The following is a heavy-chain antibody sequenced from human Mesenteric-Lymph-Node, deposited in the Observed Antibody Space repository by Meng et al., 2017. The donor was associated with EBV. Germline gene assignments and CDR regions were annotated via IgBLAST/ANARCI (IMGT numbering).Heavy chain of an antibody. D-gene: IGHD5-12*01. CDR1: GYTFTNYY. Sequence: QVQRVESGAEVKKPGAAVKVSCKTSGYTFTNYYMNWVRQAPGQGLEWMGIINPNSGSTNYAQKFQGRVTMTRDTSTTTGYMELSSLRSEDTAVYYCARGREFSGYQEYYFDYWGQGTLVTVSS. J-gene: IGHJ4*02. CDR2: INPNSGST. CDR3: ARGREFSGYQEYYFDY. V-gene: IGHV1-46*01.